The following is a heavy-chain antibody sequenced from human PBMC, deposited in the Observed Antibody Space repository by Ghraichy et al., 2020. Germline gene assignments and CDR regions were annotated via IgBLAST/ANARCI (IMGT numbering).Heavy chain of an antibody. V-gene: IGHV3-66*02. Sequence: GGSLRLSCAASGFSVSSNYMSWVRQAPGKGLEWVSHLNSAGNTYYADSVKGRFTISRDISKNTVYLQMNSLRTDDAAVYYCAKGLYRPFDYWGQGTLVTVPS. J-gene: IGHJ4*02. D-gene: IGHD4/OR15-4a*01. CDR2: LNSAGNT. CDR1: GFSVSSNY. CDR3: AKGLYRPFDY.